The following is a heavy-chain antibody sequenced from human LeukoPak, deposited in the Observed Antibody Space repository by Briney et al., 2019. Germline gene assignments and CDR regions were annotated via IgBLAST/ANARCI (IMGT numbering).Heavy chain of an antibody. CDR2: ISSNGGST. CDR3: ASLYCSSTSCLFDY. Sequence: GGALRLSCLASGLTFSNYAMHGVGPAPGKGLEGVAAISSNGGSTYYANSVKGRVTSSRDNSKNTLHLQMGSLRAEDMALYYCASLYCSSTSCLFDYWGQGTLVTVSS. J-gene: IGHJ4*02. D-gene: IGHD2-2*01. V-gene: IGHV3-64*01. CDR1: GLTFSNYA.